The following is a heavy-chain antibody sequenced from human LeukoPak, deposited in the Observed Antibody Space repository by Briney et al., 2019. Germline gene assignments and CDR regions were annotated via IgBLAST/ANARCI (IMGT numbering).Heavy chain of an antibody. D-gene: IGHD6-6*01. V-gene: IGHV3-30-3*01. CDR3: ARDGSIAAPSPSGV. CDR2: ISYDGSNK. CDR1: GFTFSSYA. Sequence: PGGSLRLSCAASGFTFSSYAMHWVRQAPGKGLEWVAVISYDGSNKYYADSVKGRFTISRDNSKNSLYLQMNSLRAEDTAVYYCARDGSIAAPSPSGVWGQGTTVTVSS. J-gene: IGHJ6*02.